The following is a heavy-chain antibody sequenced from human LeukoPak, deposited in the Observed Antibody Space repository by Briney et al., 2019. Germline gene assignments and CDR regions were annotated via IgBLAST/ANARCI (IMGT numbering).Heavy chain of an antibody. Sequence: SGGSLRLSCAASGFTFSSYGMHWVRQAPGKGLEWVAVIWYDGSNKYYADSVKGRFTISRDNSKNSLYLQMNSLRAEDTAVYYCARARVVVTAIPPLHYWGQGTLVTVSS. J-gene: IGHJ4*02. V-gene: IGHV3-33*01. CDR3: ARARVVVTAIPPLHY. CDR2: IWYDGSNK. D-gene: IGHD2-21*02. CDR1: GFTFSSYG.